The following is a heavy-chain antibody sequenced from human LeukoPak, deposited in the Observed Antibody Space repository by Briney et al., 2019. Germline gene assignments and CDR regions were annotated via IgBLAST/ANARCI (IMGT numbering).Heavy chain of an antibody. J-gene: IGHJ4*02. Sequence: GASVKVSCKASGGTFSSYSISWVRQAPGQGLEWMGGIIPIFGTANSAQKFQGRVTITADESTSTAYMELSSLRSEDTAVYYCALYGSGSYRRLIDHWGQGTLVSVSS. CDR2: IIPIFGTA. V-gene: IGHV1-69*13. CDR1: GGTFSSYS. CDR3: ALYGSGSYRRLIDH. D-gene: IGHD3-10*01.